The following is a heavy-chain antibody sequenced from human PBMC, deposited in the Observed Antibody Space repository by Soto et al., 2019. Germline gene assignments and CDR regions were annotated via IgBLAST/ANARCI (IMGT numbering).Heavy chain of an antibody. Sequence: QLQLQESGPGLVKPSETLSLTCTVSGGSISSSSYYWGWIRQPPGKGLEWIGSIYYSGSTYYNPSLKSRVTISVDTSKNQFSLKLSSVTAADTAVYYCARIPYDFWSGYYSGFDYWGQGTLVTVSS. CDR1: GGSISSSSYY. CDR2: IYYSGST. V-gene: IGHV4-39*01. D-gene: IGHD3-3*01. J-gene: IGHJ4*02. CDR3: ARIPYDFWSGYYSGFDY.